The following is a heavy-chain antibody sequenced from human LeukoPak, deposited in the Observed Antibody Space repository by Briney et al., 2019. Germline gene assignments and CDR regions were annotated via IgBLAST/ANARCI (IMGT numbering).Heavy chain of an antibody. D-gene: IGHD3-3*01. CDR3: ARSHAGGHYDLYYYMDV. J-gene: IGHJ6*03. Sequence: ASVKVSCKASGGTFSSYAISWVRQAPGQGLEWMGRIIPILGIANYAQKFQGRVTITTDESTSTAYMELSSLRSEDTAVYYCARSHAGGHYDLYYYMDVWGKGTTVTVSS. CDR2: IIPILGIA. CDR1: GGTFSSYA. V-gene: IGHV1-69*04.